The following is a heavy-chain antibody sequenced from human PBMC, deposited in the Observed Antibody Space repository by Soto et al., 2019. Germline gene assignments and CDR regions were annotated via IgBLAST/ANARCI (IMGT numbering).Heavy chain of an antibody. CDR1: GGTFSSYA. V-gene: IGHV1-69*13. D-gene: IGHD3-22*01. CDR2: IIPIFGTA. J-gene: IGHJ3*02. CDR3: ARVDEYYHDSSGEVDAFDI. Sequence: SVKVSCKASGGTFSSYAISWVRQAPGQGLEWMGGIIPIFGTANYAQKFQGRVTITADEPTSTAYMELSSLRSEDTAVYYCARVDEYYHDSSGEVDAFDIWGQGTMVTVSS.